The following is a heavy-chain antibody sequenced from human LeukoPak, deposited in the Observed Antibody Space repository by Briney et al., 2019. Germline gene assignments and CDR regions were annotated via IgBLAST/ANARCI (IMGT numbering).Heavy chain of an antibody. Sequence: PGRSLRLPCAASGFTFNSYAMHWVRQAPGKGLEWVAVISYDGSNKYYADSVKGRFTISRDNSKNTLYLQMNSLRAEDTAVYYCARDVKGVFDYWGQGTLVTVSS. CDR1: GFTFNSYA. CDR2: ISYDGSNK. CDR3: ARDVKGVFDY. J-gene: IGHJ4*02. V-gene: IGHV3-30-3*01.